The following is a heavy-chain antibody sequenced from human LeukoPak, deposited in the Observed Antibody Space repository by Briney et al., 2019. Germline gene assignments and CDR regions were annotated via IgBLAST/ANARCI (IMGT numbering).Heavy chain of an antibody. V-gene: IGHV3-74*01. CDR1: GFTFSSYW. D-gene: IGHD3-10*01. CDR2: INSDGSST. J-gene: IGHJ5*02. CDR3: ARGIWFGESYSWFDP. Sequence: GGSLRLSCAASGFTFSSYWMHWVRQAPGKGLVWVSRINSDGSSTSYAVSVKGRFTISRDNAKNTLYLQMNSLRAEDTAVYYCARGIWFGESYSWFDPWGQGTLVTVSS.